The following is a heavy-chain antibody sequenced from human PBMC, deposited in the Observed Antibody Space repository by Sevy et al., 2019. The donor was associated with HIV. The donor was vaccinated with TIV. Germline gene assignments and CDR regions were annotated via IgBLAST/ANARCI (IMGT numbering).Heavy chain of an antibody. V-gene: IGHV3-30*04. CDR1: GFVFSSYA. Sequence: GGSLRLSCTASGFVFSSYAMHWVRQAPGKGLEWVAYIAYDGSNKNYADSVKGRFTLSRDNSKNTLYLQMNSLGAEDTAVYYCARPRFLEWLSSAAFDIWGQGTMVTVSS. CDR2: IAYDGSNK. J-gene: IGHJ3*02. D-gene: IGHD3-3*01. CDR3: ARPRFLEWLSSAAFDI.